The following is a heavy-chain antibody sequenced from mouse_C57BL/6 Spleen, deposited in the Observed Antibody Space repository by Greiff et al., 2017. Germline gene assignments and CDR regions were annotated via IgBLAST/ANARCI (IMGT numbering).Heavy chain of an antibody. CDR2: ISSGSSTI. J-gene: IGHJ4*01. V-gene: IGHV5-17*01. CDR3: ARPFITTVVATDAMDY. Sequence: EVQLVESGGGLVKPGGSLKLSCAASGFTFSDYGMHWVRQAPEKGLEWVAYISSGSSTIYYADTVKGRFTISRDNAKNTLFLQMTSLRSEDTAMYYCARPFITTVVATDAMDYWGQGTSVTVSS. CDR1: GFTFSDYG. D-gene: IGHD1-1*01.